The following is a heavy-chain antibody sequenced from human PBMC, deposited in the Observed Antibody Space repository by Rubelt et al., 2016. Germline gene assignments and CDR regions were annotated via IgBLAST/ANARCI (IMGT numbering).Heavy chain of an antibody. V-gene: IGHV3-64*01. D-gene: IGHD2-8*01. CDR3: AREYCTNGVCYFYFDY. CDR1: GFTFSDHY. Sequence: GGGLVQPGESLRLSCVASGFTFSDHYMDWVRQAPGKGLEHVSGISSNGGSTHHANSVKGRFTISRDNSKNTLYLQMGSLRAEDMAVYYCAREYCTNGVCYFYFDYWGQGTLVTVSS. CDR2: ISSNGGST. J-gene: IGHJ4*02.